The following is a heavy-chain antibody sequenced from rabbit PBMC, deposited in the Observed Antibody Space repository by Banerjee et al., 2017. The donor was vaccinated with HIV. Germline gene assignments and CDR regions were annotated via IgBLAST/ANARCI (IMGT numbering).Heavy chain of an antibody. J-gene: IGHJ4*01. D-gene: IGHD4-1*01. Sequence: EQLEESGGGLVKPEGSLTLTCKASGVSLNDKDVMCWVRQAPGKGLEWIACINIATGKSVYASWAKGRFIMFRTSSTTVTLQMTSLTAADTATYFCVRNSGWGVSYFTLWGQGTLVTVS. V-gene: IGHV1S45*01. CDR1: GVSLNDKDV. CDR2: INIATGKS. CDR3: VRNSGWGVSYFTL.